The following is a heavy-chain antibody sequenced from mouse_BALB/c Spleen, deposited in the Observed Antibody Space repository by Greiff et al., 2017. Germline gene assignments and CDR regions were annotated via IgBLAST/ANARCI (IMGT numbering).Heavy chain of an antibody. CDR2: ISSGGST. CDR3: ARGNGNFFDY. CDR1: GFTFSSYA. Sequence: EVMLVESGGGLVKPGGSLKLSCAASGFTFSSYAMSWVRQTPEKRLEWVASISSGGSTYYPDSVKGRFTISRDNARNILYLQMSSLRSEDTAMYYCARGNGNFFDYWGQGTTLTVSS. J-gene: IGHJ2*01. D-gene: IGHD2-1*01. V-gene: IGHV5-6-5*01.